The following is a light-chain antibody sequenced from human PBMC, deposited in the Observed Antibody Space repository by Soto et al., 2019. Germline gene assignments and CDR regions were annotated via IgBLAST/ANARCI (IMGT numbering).Light chain of an antibody. V-gene: IGLV1-51*02. J-gene: IGLJ2*01. CDR1: SSNIGNNY. CDR2: EDN. Sequence: QSVLTQPPSVSAAPGQRVTISCSGSSSNIGNNYVSWYQQLPGTATKLLIYEDNKRPSGIPDRFSGSKSGTSATLGITGLQTGDEADYYCASWDSSLSAGVFGGGTKLTVL. CDR3: ASWDSSLSAGV.